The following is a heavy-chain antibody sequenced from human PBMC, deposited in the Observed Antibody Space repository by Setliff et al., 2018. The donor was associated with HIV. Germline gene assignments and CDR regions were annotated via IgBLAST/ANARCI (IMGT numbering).Heavy chain of an antibody. D-gene: IGHD5-12*01. CDR1: GGTFSSYA. J-gene: IGHJ4*02. CDR2: VIPGLGTA. Sequence: GASVKVSCKASGGTFSSYAISWVRQAPGQGLEYMGGVIPGLGTAHYAQRFQGRVTITADESTSTVYMDLSSLRSEDTAMYYCARDAGYSGTSWNYWGQGTLVTVSS. CDR3: ARDAGYSGTSWNY. V-gene: IGHV1-69*13.